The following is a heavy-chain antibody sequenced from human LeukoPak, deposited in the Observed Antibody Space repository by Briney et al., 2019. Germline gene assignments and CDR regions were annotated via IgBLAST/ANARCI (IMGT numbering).Heavy chain of an antibody. D-gene: IGHD3-22*01. CDR2: IYNDTST. CDR1: GFTVSSNY. CDR3: ARVGPTYYYDSSGYFTDY. V-gene: IGHV3-66*01. J-gene: IGHJ4*02. Sequence: PGGSLRLSCAASGFTVSSNYMTWVRQAPGKGLEWVSVIYNDTSTYYADSVKGRFTISRDNSKNTLYLQMNSLRAEDTAVYYCARVGPTYYYDSSGYFTDYWGQGTLVTVSS.